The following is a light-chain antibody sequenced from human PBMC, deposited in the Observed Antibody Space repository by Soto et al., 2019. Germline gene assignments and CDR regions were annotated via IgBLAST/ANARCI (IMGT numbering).Light chain of an antibody. V-gene: IGKV3-20*01. Sequence: EILFTHCPCTLSLSPGERSTLSCRASQRVSRSYLAWYQQKPGQAPRLLIYGASSRETGIPDRFSGSGSGTEFTLTISRLQPEDFAVYYCQQYGSSLITFGQGTRLEIK. CDR3: QQYGSSLIT. J-gene: IGKJ5*01. CDR2: GAS. CDR1: QRVSRSY.